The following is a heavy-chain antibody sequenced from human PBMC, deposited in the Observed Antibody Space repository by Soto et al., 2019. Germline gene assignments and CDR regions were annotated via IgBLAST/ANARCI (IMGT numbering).Heavy chain of an antibody. CDR2: IYYSGIT. J-gene: IGHJ4*02. V-gene: IGHV4-61*01. CDR1: GASVSGGSHY. Sequence: SETLSLTCTVSGASVSGGSHYWSWIRQTPGKGLEWIGYIYYSGITKYNPSLQSRVTISVDTSKNQVFLHLTSVTAADTAVYYCAKEEGGNPVIREFYFDSWGQGTLVTVYS. D-gene: IGHD2-21*01. CDR3: AKEEGGNPVIREFYFDS.